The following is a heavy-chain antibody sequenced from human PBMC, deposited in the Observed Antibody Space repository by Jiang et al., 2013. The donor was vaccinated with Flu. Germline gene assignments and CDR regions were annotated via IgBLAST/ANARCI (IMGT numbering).Heavy chain of an antibody. CDR2: TYYRSKWYN. CDR3: ARAAERGLVDAFDI. J-gene: IGHJ3*02. Sequence: EWLGRTYYRSKWYNDYAVSVKSRITINPDTSKNQFSLQLNSVTPEDTAVYYCARAAERGLVDAFDIWGQGTMVTVSS. V-gene: IGHV6-1*01. D-gene: IGHD4-17*01.